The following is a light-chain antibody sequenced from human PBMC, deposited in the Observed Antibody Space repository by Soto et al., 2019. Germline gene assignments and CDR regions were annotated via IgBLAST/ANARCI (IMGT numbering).Light chain of an antibody. Sequence: EILMTQSPATLSVSPGERATLSCRASQSVISNLAWYQQKPGQAPRLLIYRPSSTATSSPPRSRDRGSSTELTLTICSLQSEDFAVDGCQQYNNWPPRTVGQGHKVDIK. V-gene: IGKV3D-15*01. CDR2: RPS. CDR3: QQYNNWPPRT. J-gene: IGKJ1*01. CDR1: QSVISN.